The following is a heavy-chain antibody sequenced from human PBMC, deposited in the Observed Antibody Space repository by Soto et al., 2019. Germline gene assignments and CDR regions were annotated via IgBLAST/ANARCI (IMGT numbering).Heavy chain of an antibody. CDR2: INPNSGGT. CDR1: GYTFTGYY. V-gene: IGHV1-2*04. CDR3: AKDLRTGSSWYGGYYYYGMDV. Sequence: GASVKVSCKASGYTFTGYYMHWVRQAPGQVLEWMGWINPNSGGTNYAQKFQGWVTMTRDTSISTAYMELSSLRSEDTAVYYCAKDLRTGSSWYGGYYYYGMDVWGQGTTVTVSS. D-gene: IGHD6-13*01. J-gene: IGHJ6*02.